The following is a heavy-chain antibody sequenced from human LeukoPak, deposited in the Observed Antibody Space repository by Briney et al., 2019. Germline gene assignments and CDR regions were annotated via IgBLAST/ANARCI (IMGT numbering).Heavy chain of an antibody. CDR2: IYTSGST. V-gene: IGHV4-61*02. Sequence: SETLSLTCTVSGGSISSGSYYWSWIRQPAGRGLEWIGRIYTSGSTNYNPSLKSRVTISVDTSKNQFSLRLSSVTAADTAVYFCMRHEEEDGYNAKPFDFWGQGTQVTVSS. CDR3: MRHEEEDGYNAKPFDF. CDR1: GGSISSGSYY. J-gene: IGHJ4*02. D-gene: IGHD5-24*01.